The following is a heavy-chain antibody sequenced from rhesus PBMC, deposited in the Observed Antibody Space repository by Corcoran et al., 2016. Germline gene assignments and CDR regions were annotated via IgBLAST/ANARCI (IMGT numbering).Heavy chain of an antibody. D-gene: IGHD6-13*01. CDR2: IYGSGSTT. CDR1: GGSISGNY. CDR3: ARHISSWSLY. V-gene: IGHV4S11*01. J-gene: IGHJ4*01. Sequence: QVQLQESGPGLVKPSETLSLTCTVSGGSISGNYWNLIRQPPGKGLEWIGNIYGSGSTTNYNPSLKSRVTLSVDTSKNQLSLKLSSVTAADTAVYYCARHISSWSLYWGQGVLVTVSS.